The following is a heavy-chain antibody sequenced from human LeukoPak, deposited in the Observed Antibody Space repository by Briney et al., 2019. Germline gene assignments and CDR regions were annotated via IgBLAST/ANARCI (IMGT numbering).Heavy chain of an antibody. CDR2: IIPILGIA. D-gene: IGHD3-22*01. CDR1: GYTFTSYG. J-gene: IGHJ4*02. V-gene: IGHV1-69*04. CDR3: ARALSDSSGWYFDY. Sequence: SVKVSCKASGYTFTSYGISWVRQAPGQGLEWMGRIIPILGIANYAQKFQGRVTITADKSTSTAYMELSSLRSEDTAVYYCARALSDSSGWYFDYWGQGTLVTVSS.